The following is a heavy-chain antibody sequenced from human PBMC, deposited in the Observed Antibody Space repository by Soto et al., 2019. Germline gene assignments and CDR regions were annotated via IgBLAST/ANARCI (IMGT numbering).Heavy chain of an antibody. Sequence: PSETLSLTCAVYCGSFSGYYWSWIRQPPGKGLEWIGEINHSGSTNYNPSLKSRVTISVDTSKNQFSLKLSSVVAADTAVYYCARAARRDFDYWGQGTLVTVSS. CDR3: ARAARRDFDY. D-gene: IGHD6-6*01. CDR1: CGSFSGYY. J-gene: IGHJ4*02. V-gene: IGHV4-34*01. CDR2: INHSGST.